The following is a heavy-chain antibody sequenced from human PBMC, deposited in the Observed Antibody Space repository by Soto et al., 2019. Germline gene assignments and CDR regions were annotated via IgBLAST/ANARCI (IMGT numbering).Heavy chain of an antibody. V-gene: IGHV3-64*01. CDR1: GFSFSSYD. CDR2: VSRNGINT. Sequence: EEQLVQSGGGLVQPGGSLRLSCAPSGFSFSSYDLFWVRQAPGKGLEYVSAVSRNGINTYYANSVKGRFTISRDNSKNIMYLQMGTLRAEDMAVYYCAITYYDFDVWGKGTTVIVSS. CDR3: AITYYDFDV. D-gene: IGHD3-3*01. J-gene: IGHJ6*04.